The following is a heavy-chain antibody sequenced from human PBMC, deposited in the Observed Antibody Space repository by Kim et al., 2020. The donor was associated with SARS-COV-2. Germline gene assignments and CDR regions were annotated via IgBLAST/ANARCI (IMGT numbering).Heavy chain of an antibody. D-gene: IGHD3-10*01. V-gene: IGHV6-1*01. J-gene: IGHJ4*02. CDR3: ARTYMGRLDY. CDR2: FY. Sequence: FYDYAVSVKGRITINPDTSKNQSSLHLNSMTPEDTAVYYCARTYMGRLDYWGQGTLVTASS.